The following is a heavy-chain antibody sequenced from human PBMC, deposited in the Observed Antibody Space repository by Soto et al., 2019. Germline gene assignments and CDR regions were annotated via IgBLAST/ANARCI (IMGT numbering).Heavy chain of an antibody. CDR1: GFTFSNYG. CDR2: TSYDGSDK. CDR3: AKDLTVFYYHGMDV. J-gene: IGHJ6*02. V-gene: IGHV3-30*18. Sequence: QVQLVESGGGVVQPGRSLRLSCAASGFTFSNYGMHWVRQAPGKGLEWVAITSYDGSDKSYADSVKGRFTISRDNSNDTLYLQMNSLRADDTAVYYCAKDLTVFYYHGMDVWGQGTTVTVSS. D-gene: IGHD2-8*01.